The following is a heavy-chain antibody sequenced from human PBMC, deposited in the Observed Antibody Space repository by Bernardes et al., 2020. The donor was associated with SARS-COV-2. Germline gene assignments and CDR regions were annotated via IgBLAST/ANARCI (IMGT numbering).Heavy chain of an antibody. CDR1: GFTFNRFN. V-gene: IGHV3-21*06. CDR3: ARNGQLGYCNDIRCPIDY. CDR2: ISSSSNFE. J-gene: IGHJ4*02. D-gene: IGHD2-15*01. Sequence: GGSLRLSCTASGFTFNRFNMNWVRQAPGEGPEWISSISSSSNFEYYADSVRGRLTVSRDNARNSVYLQINSLRAEDTAVYYCARNGQLGYCNDIRCPIDYWGQGTLVTVSA.